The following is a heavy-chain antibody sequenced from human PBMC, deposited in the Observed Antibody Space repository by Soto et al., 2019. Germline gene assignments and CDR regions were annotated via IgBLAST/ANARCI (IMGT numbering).Heavy chain of an antibody. CDR1: GYTFTSYY. CDR3: AREDRDRETGLVPAAIDGMDV. D-gene: IGHD2-2*01. CDR2: INPSGGST. V-gene: IGHV1-46*01. J-gene: IGHJ6*02. Sequence: ASVKVFCKASGYTFTSYYMHWVRQAPGQGLEWMGIINPSGGSTSYAQKFQGRVTMTRDTSTSTVYMELSSLRSEDTAVYYCAREDRDRETGLVPAAIDGMDVWGQGTTVTVSS.